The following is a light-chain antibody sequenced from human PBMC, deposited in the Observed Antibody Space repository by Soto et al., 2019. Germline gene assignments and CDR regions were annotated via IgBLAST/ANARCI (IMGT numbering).Light chain of an antibody. V-gene: IGLV2-14*01. Sequence: QSALTQPASVSGSPGQSITISCTGTSSDVGAYSYVSWYQQHPGKAPKLIIYDVSDRPSGISNRFSGSKSDNTASLTISGLQAEDEAEYYCSSYTSSRTYVFGTGTKVT. J-gene: IGLJ1*01. CDR1: SSDVGAYSY. CDR3: SSYTSSRTYV. CDR2: DVS.